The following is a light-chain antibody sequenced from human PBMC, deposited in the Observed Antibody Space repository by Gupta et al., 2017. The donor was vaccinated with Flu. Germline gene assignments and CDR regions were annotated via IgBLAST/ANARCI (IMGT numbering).Light chain of an antibody. CDR1: QSVNVW. J-gene: IGKJ1*01. CDR3: HQYNTYPET. CDR2: KAS. V-gene: IGKV1-5*03. Sequence: DIQMPQSPSTLSAYVGDIVTITCRASQSVNVWLAWYQQKPGTAPKLLISKASSLEFGVSSRFRGGGSGTEFTLTISSLQPDDFATYYCHQYNTYPETFGQGTKVETK.